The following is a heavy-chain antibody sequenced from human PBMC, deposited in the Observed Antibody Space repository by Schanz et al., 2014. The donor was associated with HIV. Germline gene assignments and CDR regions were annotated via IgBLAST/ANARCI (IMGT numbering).Heavy chain of an antibody. Sequence: VQLVESGGGVVQPGRSLRLSCAVSGFTFSNYAMHWARQAPGKGLGWVAVIWYDGSNKYYADSVKGRFTISRDNSKNTLYLQMNSLRGEDTAVYYCATAAVTDYSDNWGQGTLVTVSS. CDR3: ATAAVTDYSDN. CDR2: IWYDGSNK. CDR1: GFTFSNYA. V-gene: IGHV3-33*08. J-gene: IGHJ4*02. D-gene: IGHD4-17*01.